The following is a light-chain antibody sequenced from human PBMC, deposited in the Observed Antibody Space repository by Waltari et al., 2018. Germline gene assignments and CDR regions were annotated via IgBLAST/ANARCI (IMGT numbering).Light chain of an antibody. V-gene: IGLV2-11*01. Sequence: QSALTQPRSVSGYPGQSVTIPCTGTSSDVGAYNYVSWVQQHPGKAPKHIIYDVSKRPSGLPGRFSGSRAGNAAALTISGVQAEEDADYYCTADAGSLNVFGTGTKVTVL. CDR2: DVS. CDR3: TADAGSLNV. CDR1: SSDVGAYNY. J-gene: IGLJ1*01.